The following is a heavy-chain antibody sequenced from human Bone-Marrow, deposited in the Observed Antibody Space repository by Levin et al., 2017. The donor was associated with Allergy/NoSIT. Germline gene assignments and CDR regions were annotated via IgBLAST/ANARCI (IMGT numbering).Heavy chain of an antibody. D-gene: IGHD6-19*01. CDR2: IWYDGSNK. CDR1: GFTFSSYG. CDR3: ARSSGWFDY. Sequence: PGESLKISCAASGFTFSSYGMHWVRQAPGKGLEWVAVIWYDGSNKYYADSVKGRFTISRDNSKNTLYLQMNSLRAEDTAVYYCARSSGWFDYWGQGTLVTVSS. J-gene: IGHJ4*02. V-gene: IGHV3-33*01.